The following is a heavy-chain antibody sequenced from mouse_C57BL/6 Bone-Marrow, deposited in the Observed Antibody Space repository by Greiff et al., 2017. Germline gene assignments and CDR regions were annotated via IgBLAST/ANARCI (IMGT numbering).Heavy chain of an antibody. V-gene: IGHV5-17*01. D-gene: IGHD2-4*01. CDR3: ARRRLRRGYYYAMDY. CDR2: ISSGSSTI. Sequence: EVKVEESGGGLVKPGGSLKLSCAASGFTFSDYGMHWVRQAPEKGLEWVAYISSGSSTIYYADTVKGRFTISRDNAKNTLFLQMTSLRSEDTAMYYCARRRLRRGYYYAMDYWGQGTSVTVSS. J-gene: IGHJ4*01. CDR1: GFTFSDYG.